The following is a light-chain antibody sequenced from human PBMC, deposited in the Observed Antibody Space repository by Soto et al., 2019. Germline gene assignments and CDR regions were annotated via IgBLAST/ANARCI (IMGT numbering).Light chain of an antibody. CDR2: DAS. Sequence: DIQMTQSPSSLSPSVGDRVTITCRASQSITNWLAWYQQKPGKAPKLLIYDASSLESGVPSRFSGSGSGTEFTLTISSLQPDDFATYYCQQYNSYMYTFGQGTRLEIK. J-gene: IGKJ5*01. CDR1: QSITNW. V-gene: IGKV1-5*01. CDR3: QQYNSYMYT.